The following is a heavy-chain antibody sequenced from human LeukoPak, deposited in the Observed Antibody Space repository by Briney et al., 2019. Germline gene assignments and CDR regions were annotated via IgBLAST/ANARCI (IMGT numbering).Heavy chain of an antibody. CDR2: ISSGSTYM. D-gene: IGHD3-22*01. Sequence: PGGSLRLSCAASGFTFSSYSMNWVRQAPGKGLEWVSSISSGSTYMYYADSVKGRFTISRDNSKNTLYLQMNSLRAEDTAVYYCARGFPGYYDSSGYYPPYYYGMDVWGQGTTVTVSS. CDR1: GFTFSSYS. CDR3: ARGFPGYYDSSGYYPPYYYGMDV. V-gene: IGHV3-21*04. J-gene: IGHJ6*02.